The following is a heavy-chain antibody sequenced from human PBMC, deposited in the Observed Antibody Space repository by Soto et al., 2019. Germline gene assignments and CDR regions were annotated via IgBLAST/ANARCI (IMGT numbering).Heavy chain of an antibody. CDR3: ARDLQGFTIFGVVERDY. CDR1: GFTFSDYY. D-gene: IGHD3-3*01. J-gene: IGHJ4*02. CDR2: ISSSGSTI. Sequence: QVQLVESGGGLVKPGGSLRLSCAASGFTFSDYYMSWIRQAPGKGLEWVSYISSSGSTIYYADSVKGRFTVSRDNAKNSLSLQMSSLRAEDTAVYYCARDLQGFTIFGVVERDYWGQGTLVTVSS. V-gene: IGHV3-11*01.